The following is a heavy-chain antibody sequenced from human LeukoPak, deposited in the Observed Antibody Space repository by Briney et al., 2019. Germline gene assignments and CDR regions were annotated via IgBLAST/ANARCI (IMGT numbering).Heavy chain of an antibody. CDR3: ARGKRSSTYYFDY. D-gene: IGHD6-25*01. CDR1: GNSFGDYY. CDR2: IYYSGST. Sequence: PSETLSLTCTVSGNSFGDYYWSWIRQPPGKGLEWIGYIYYSGSTNYNPSLKSRVTISVDTSKNQFSLKLSSVTAADTAVYYCARGKRSSTYYFDYWGQGTLVTVSS. V-gene: IGHV4-59*01. J-gene: IGHJ4*02.